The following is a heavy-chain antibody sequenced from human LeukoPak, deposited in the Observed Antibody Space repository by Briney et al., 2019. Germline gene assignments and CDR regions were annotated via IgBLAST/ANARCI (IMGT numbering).Heavy chain of an antibody. Sequence: NASQTLSLTCTVSGASFNSDDQYWNWIRQGPGKGLEWIGSIHPSGMLYNNPSLESRVTMSRDTSKSQFSLNLNSVTAADTVVYFCSRGLDSRKLGYWGQGILVTVSS. CDR3: SRGLDSRKLGY. V-gene: IGHV4-31*03. D-gene: IGHD3-22*01. J-gene: IGHJ4*02. CDR2: IHPSGML. CDR1: GASFNSDDQY.